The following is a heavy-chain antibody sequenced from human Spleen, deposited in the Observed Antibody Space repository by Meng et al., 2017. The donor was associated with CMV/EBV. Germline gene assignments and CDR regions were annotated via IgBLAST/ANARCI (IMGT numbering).Heavy chain of an antibody. D-gene: IGHD3-3*01. Sequence: GGSLRLSCAASGFTFSTYGMHWVRQAPGKGLEWVAFIRYDGSNKYYADSVKGRFTISRDNSKNMLYLQMNSLRAEDTAVYYCARDNLPITIFGVVMNKPDYWGQGTLVTVSS. CDR3: ARDNLPITIFGVVMNKPDY. CDR2: IRYDGSNK. J-gene: IGHJ4*02. CDR1: GFTFSTYG. V-gene: IGHV3-30*02.